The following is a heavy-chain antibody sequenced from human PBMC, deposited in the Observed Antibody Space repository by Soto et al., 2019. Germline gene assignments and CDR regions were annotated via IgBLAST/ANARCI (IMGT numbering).Heavy chain of an antibody. D-gene: IGHD1-26*01. J-gene: IGHJ4*02. CDR2: IHHSGTT. V-gene: IGHV4-4*02. CDR1: GGSISSTNW. CDR3: ARYIAGSRALDY. Sequence: SETLSLTCVVSGGSISSTNWWTWVRQPPGKGLEWIGEIHHSGTTNYNPSLNSRVTISVDKSKNQFSLNLSSVTAADTAVYYCARYIAGSRALDYWGQGTLVTVSS.